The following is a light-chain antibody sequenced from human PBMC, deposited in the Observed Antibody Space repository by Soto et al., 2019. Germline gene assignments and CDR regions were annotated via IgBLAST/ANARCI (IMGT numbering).Light chain of an antibody. J-gene: IGKJ1*01. CDR1: QSISSW. V-gene: IGKV1-5*03. CDR2: KAS. Sequence: DIQMTQSPSTLSASVGDRVTITCRASQSISSWLAWYQQKPGKAPNLLIYKASSLESGVPSRFSGSGSGKEFTLTISGLQADGGASYLCQQYNSYWSFGQGTKVEIK. CDR3: QQYNSYWS.